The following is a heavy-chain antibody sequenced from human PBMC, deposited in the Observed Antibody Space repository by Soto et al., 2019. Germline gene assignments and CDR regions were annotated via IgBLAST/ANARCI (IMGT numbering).Heavy chain of an antibody. J-gene: IGHJ3*02. CDR3: AGSPSTSSIGTFDI. V-gene: IGHV4-4*07. D-gene: IGHD6-6*01. Sequence: PSETLSLTCTVSGGSISAFYWNWIRQPAGKGLEWIGRIYASGHTIYNPSLESRVTMSVDTSKHQFSLKLNSVTAADTAVYYCAGSPSTSSIGTFDIWGQGTVVTVSS. CDR1: GGSISAFY. CDR2: IYASGHT.